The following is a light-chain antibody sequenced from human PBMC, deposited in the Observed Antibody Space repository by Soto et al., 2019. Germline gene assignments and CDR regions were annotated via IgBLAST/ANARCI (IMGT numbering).Light chain of an antibody. J-gene: IGKJ3*01. CDR3: QQLQRTPFT. CDR1: QDVSRS. Sequence: QLTQSPSSLSASVGDRVTITCRASQDVSRSLAWYQQKAGKAPKLLIYGASTLQSGVPSRFSGFGSGTEFTLTISSLQPEDLATYHCQQLQRTPFTFGTGTTVDV. V-gene: IGKV1-9*01. CDR2: GAS.